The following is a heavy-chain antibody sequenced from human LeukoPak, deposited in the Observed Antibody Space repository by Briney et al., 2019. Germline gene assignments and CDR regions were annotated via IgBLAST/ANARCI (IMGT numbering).Heavy chain of an antibody. Sequence: SETLSLTCTVSGGSSSSSTYYWGWIRQPPGKGLEWIVNIYYSGSTYYNPSLKSRVTMSVDTSKNQFSLRLSSVTAGDTALYYCARGSRVYYGSGSADFDCWGQGTLVTVSS. D-gene: IGHD3-10*01. V-gene: IGHV4-39*01. CDR2: IYYSGST. CDR3: ARGSRVYYGSGSADFDC. J-gene: IGHJ4*02. CDR1: GGSSSSSTYY.